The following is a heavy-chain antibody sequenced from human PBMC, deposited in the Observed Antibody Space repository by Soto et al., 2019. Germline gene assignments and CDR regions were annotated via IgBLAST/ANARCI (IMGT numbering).Heavy chain of an antibody. CDR1: GFSFSYYS. J-gene: IGHJ4*02. D-gene: IGHD5-12*01. CDR2: IDHTSTFI. V-gene: IGHV3-21*01. CDR3: ARGRGDAYNYEYFDY. Sequence: EVQLVESGGGLVKPGGSLRLSCAASGFSFSYYSLNWVRQAPGKGLEGVAFIDHTSTFIYYADSVKGRFTISRDNAKNSLYLQMSSLRAEDTAVYYCARGRGDAYNYEYFDYWGQGTLVTVSS.